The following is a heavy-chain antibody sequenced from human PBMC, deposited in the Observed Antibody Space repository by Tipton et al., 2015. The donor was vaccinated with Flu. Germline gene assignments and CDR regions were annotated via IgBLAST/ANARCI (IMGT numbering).Heavy chain of an antibody. CDR3: ARRGRVPRAVAGRGGSYYGMDV. J-gene: IGHJ6*02. CDR1: GGSISSYY. D-gene: IGHD6-19*01. CDR2: IYYSGST. V-gene: IGHV4-59*01. Sequence: TLSLTCTVSGGSISSYYWSWIRQPPGKGLEWIGYIYYSGSTNYNPSLKSRVTISVDTSKNQFSLKLSSVTAADTAVYYCARRGRVPRAVAGRGGSYYGMDVWGQGTTVTVSS.